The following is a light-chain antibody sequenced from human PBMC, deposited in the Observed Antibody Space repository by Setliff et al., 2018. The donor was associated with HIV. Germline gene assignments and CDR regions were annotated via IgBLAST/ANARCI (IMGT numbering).Light chain of an antibody. CDR3: SSYRSGNTLV. J-gene: IGLJ1*01. Sequence: QSALTQPASVSGSPGQSITISCTGTSSDVGGYKYVYWYQQHPGKAPKLMIYEVSNRPSGISNRFSGPKSGNTASLTISGLQAEDEADYYCSSYRSGNTLVFGTGTKVTV. CDR2: EVS. V-gene: IGLV2-14*01. CDR1: SSDVGGYKY.